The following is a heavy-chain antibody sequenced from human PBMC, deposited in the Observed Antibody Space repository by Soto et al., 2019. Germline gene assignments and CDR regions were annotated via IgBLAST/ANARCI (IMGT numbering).Heavy chain of an antibody. CDR2: IYSSGST. CDR1: GGSISSSSYY. CDR3: ARRGSSSWYRY. Sequence: QLQLQESGPGLVKPSETLSLTCTVSGGSISSSSYYWGWIRQPPGKGLEGIGGIYSSGSTYFNPSLKSRVPTAVDTSKIQFSLKLSSVTAADTAVYYCARRGSSSWYRYWGQGTLVTVSS. D-gene: IGHD6-13*01. V-gene: IGHV4-39*01. J-gene: IGHJ4*02.